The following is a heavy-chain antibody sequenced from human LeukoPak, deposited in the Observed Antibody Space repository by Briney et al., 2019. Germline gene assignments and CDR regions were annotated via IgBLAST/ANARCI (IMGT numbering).Heavy chain of an antibody. Sequence: HAGGSLRLSCVASGITFRSSSMHWVRQAPGKGLEWLAFIWFDGSTKYYADSVKGRFTVSRDNSKSTLYLQMNSLRAEDTAVYYCAQPDFWGQGTLVTVSS. CDR2: IWFDGSTK. CDR3: AQPDF. V-gene: IGHV3-30*02. CDR1: GITFRSSS. J-gene: IGHJ4*02.